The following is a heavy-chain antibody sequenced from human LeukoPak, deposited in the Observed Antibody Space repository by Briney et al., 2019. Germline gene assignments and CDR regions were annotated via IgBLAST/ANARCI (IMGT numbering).Heavy chain of an antibody. Sequence: ASVKVSCKTSGYTFTNYGISWVRQAPGQGLEWMGWISTYNGNTSYAQKLQGRVTMTTDTSTRTAYMELRSLRSDDTAVYYCATYSYAYGMDVWGQGTTVTVSS. V-gene: IGHV1-18*01. CDR1: GYTFTNYG. CDR2: ISTYNGNT. CDR3: ATYSYAYGMDV. J-gene: IGHJ6*02. D-gene: IGHD5-18*01.